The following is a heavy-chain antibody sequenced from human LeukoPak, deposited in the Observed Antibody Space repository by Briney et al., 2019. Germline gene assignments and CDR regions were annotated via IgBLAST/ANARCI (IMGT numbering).Heavy chain of an antibody. V-gene: IGHV4-39*01. Sequence: SETLSLTCTVSGGSISSSSYYWGWIRQPPGKGLEWIGSIYYSGSTYYNPSLKSRVTISVDTSKNQFSLKLSSVTAADTAVYYCARHLLYSRAFDYWGQGTLVTVSS. J-gene: IGHJ4*02. D-gene: IGHD2/OR15-2a*01. CDR2: IYYSGST. CDR3: ARHLLYSRAFDY. CDR1: GGSISSSSYY.